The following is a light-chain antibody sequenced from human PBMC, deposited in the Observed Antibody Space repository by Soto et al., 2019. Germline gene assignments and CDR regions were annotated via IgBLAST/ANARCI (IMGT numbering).Light chain of an antibody. V-gene: IGLV2-14*01. CDR1: RSDVGGYTY. Sequence: QSALTQPASVSGSPGQSITISGTGPRSDVGGYTYVSWYQHHPGKAPKLMIYEVTNRPSGVSNRLSGSKSDNTASLTISGLKADDEANYYCSSYTTSRTAVFGGGTQLTVL. J-gene: IGLJ7*01. CDR3: SSYTTSRTAV. CDR2: EVT.